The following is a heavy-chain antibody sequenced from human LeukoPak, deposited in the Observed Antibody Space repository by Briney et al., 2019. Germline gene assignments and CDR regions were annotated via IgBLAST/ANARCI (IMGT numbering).Heavy chain of an antibody. J-gene: IGHJ6*02. CDR1: GYTFTGYY. V-gene: IGHV1-2*02. Sequence: ASVKVSCKASGYTFTGYYMHWVRQAPGQGLEWMGWINPNSGGTNYAQKFQGSVTMTRDTSISTAYMELSRLRSDDTAVYYCARPDTWSPYGMDVWGQGTTVTVSS. CDR3: ARPDTWSPYGMDV. CDR2: INPNSGGT. D-gene: IGHD2-15*01.